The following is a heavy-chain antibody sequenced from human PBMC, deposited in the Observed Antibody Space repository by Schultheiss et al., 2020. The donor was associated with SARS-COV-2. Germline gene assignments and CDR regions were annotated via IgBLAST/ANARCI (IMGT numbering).Heavy chain of an antibody. CDR2: IYYSGST. V-gene: IGHV4-61*01. CDR1: GGSVSSGSYY. CDR3: ARFSNGDYGDSNAFDY. D-gene: IGHD4-17*01. J-gene: IGHJ4*02. Sequence: SETLSLTCTVSGGSVSSGSYYWSWIRQPPGKGLEWIGYIYYSGSTYYNPSLKSRVTISVDTSKNQFSLKLSSVTAADTAVYYCARFSNGDYGDSNAFDYWGQGTLVTVSS.